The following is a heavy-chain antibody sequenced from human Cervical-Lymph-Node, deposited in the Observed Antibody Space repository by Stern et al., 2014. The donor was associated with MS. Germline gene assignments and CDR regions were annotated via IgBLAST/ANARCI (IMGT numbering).Heavy chain of an antibody. Sequence: EVQLVESGGGLVQPGGSLRLSCAASVFTFSSYWMSWVRQAPGKGLEGVANIKQDGSEKYYVDSVKGRFTISRDNAKNSLYLQMNSLRAEDTAVYYCARDRQRYGDPLGEWAYWGQGTLVTVSS. CDR2: IKQDGSEK. CDR3: ARDRQRYGDPLGEWAY. J-gene: IGHJ4*02. CDR1: VFTFSSYW. V-gene: IGHV3-7*03. D-gene: IGHD4-17*01.